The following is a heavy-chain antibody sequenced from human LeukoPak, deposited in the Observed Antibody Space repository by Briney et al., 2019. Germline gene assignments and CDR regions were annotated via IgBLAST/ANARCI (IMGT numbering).Heavy chain of an antibody. CDR2: INPNSGGT. CDR1: GYTFTGYY. D-gene: IGHD2-2*02. J-gene: IGHJ4*02. CDR3: AKVSIVVPAAIEYFDH. Sequence: ASVKVSCKASGYTFTGYYMHWVRQAPGQGLEWMGRINPNSGGTNYAQKFQGRVTMTRDTSISTAYMELSRLRSDGTAVYYCAKVSIVVPAAIEYFDHWGQGTLVTVSS. V-gene: IGHV1-2*06.